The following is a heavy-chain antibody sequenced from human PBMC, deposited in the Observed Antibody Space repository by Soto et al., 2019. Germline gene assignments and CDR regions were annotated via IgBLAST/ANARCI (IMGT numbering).Heavy chain of an antibody. V-gene: IGHV3-48*04. J-gene: IGHJ4*02. CDR2: ISSSSSTI. Sequence: GESLKISCAASGFTFSSYSMNWVRQAPGKGLEWVSYISSSSSTIYYADSVKGRFTISRDNAKNSLYLQMNSLRAEDRAVYYGARDKGGGGGYYFDYWGQGTLVTVSS. CDR1: GFTFSSYS. CDR3: ARDKGGGGGYYFDY. D-gene: IGHD3-16*01.